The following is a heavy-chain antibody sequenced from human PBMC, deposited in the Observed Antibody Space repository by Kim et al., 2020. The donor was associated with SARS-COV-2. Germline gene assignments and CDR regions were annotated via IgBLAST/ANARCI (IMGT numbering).Heavy chain of an antibody. Sequence: GGSLRLSCAASGFTFSSYAMHWVRQAPGKGLEWVAVISYDGSNKYYADSVKGRFTISRDNSKNTLYLQMNSLRAEDTAVYYCARDSIGGRIAARLGHFDYWGQGTLVTVSS. CDR1: GFTFSSYA. V-gene: IGHV3-30*04. CDR3: ARDSIGGRIAARLGHFDY. CDR2: ISYDGSNK. J-gene: IGHJ4*02. D-gene: IGHD6-6*01.